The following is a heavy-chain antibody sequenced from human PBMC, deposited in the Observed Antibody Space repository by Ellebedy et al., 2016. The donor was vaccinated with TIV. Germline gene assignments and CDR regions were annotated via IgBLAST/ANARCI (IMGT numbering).Heavy chain of an antibody. Sequence: GGSLRLSCAASGFTFSVNWMSWVRQAPGKGLELVAKIKEDGSLKFYVDAVKGRFAIPRDNAKNSLYLQMNSLRAEDTAVYYCARYGNLGYWGQGTLVTVSS. CDR2: IKEDGSLK. D-gene: IGHD1-1*01. J-gene: IGHJ4*02. CDR3: ARYGNLGY. V-gene: IGHV3-7*03. CDR1: GFTFSVNW.